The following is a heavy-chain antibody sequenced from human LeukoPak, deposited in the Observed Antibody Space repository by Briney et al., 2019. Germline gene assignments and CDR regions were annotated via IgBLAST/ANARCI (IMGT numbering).Heavy chain of an antibody. CDR2: MHYSGTT. J-gene: IGHJ5*02. Sequence: PSETLSLTCTVSGGSISSYYWSWIRQPPGKGLEWRGYMHYSGTTNYNPALKSRVTISVDTSKNQFSLKLSSVTAADTAVYYCAATDIAAAGTWLDPWGQGTLVTVSS. V-gene: IGHV4-59*01. CDR3: AATDIAAAGTWLDP. D-gene: IGHD6-13*01. CDR1: GGSISSYY.